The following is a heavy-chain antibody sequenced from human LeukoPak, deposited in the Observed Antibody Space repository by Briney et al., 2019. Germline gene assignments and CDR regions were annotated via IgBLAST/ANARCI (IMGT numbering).Heavy chain of an antibody. CDR2: INHSGST. Sequence: SETLSLTCAVYGGSFSGYYWSWIRQPPGKGLEWIGEINHSGSTNYNPSLKSRVTISVDTSKNQFSLKLSSVTAADTAVYYCARDTVTVDYYYGMDVWGQGTTVTVSS. CDR3: ARDTVTVDYYYGMDV. J-gene: IGHJ6*02. CDR1: GGSFSGYY. D-gene: IGHD4-17*01. V-gene: IGHV4-34*01.